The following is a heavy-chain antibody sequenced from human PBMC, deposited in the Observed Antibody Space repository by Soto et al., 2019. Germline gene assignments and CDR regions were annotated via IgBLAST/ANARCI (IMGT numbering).Heavy chain of an antibody. V-gene: IGHV1-69*02. CDR3: ACDGAANYGDCVGSYFDL. D-gene: IGHD4-17*01. CDR2: IIPILGIA. CDR1: GGTFSSYT. J-gene: IGHJ2*01. Sequence: QVQLVQSGAEVKKPGSSVKVSCKASGGTFSSYTINWLRQAPGQGLEWMGRIIPILGIANYAQKFQGRVTITADKSKNTASMELSSLRSEDTAVYCCACDGAANYGDCVGSYFDLWAVAPWSLSPQ.